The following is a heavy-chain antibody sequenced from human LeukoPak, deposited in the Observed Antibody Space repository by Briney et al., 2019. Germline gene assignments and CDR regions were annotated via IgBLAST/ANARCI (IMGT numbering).Heavy chain of an antibody. CDR3: AGGYSDYFDY. Sequence: GGSLRLSCAASGFTVSSNYMSWLRQAAGGGLEWVSVIYSGGSTSSADSVKGRFTISRDNSKNTLYLQMNNLRAEDTAVYYCAGGYSDYFDYWGQGTLVAVSS. V-gene: IGHV3-66*01. J-gene: IGHJ4*02. D-gene: IGHD5-12*01. CDR1: GFTVSSNY. CDR2: IYSGGST.